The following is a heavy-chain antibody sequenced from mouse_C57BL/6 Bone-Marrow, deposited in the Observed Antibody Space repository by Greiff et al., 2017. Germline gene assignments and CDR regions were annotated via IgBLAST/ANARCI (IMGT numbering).Heavy chain of an antibody. Sequence: QVQLKESGPELVKPGASVQISCKASGYAFSSSWMNWVKQRPGKGLEWIGRISPGDGDTNYNGKFKGKATLTADKSSSTAYMQLRSLTSEVSAVDFCATYRNYLSWFAYWGQGTLVTVSA. V-gene: IGHV1-82*01. J-gene: IGHJ3*01. CDR2: ISPGDGDT. CDR1: GYAFSSSW. CDR3: ATYRNYLSWFAY. D-gene: IGHD2-5*01.